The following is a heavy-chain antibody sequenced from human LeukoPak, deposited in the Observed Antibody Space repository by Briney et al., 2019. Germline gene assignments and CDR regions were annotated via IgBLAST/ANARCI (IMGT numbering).Heavy chain of an antibody. CDR1: GFTFSSYA. CDR2: ISGSGGST. V-gene: IGHV3-23*01. J-gene: IGHJ4*02. D-gene: IGHD3-10*01. Sequence: PGGSLRLSCAASGFTFSSYAMSWVRQAPGKGLEWVSAISGSGGSTYYADSVKGRFTISRDNSKNTLYLQMNSLRAEDTAVYYCAKDISYYGSGSIIIDYWGQGTLVTVSS. CDR3: AKDISYYGSGSIIIDY.